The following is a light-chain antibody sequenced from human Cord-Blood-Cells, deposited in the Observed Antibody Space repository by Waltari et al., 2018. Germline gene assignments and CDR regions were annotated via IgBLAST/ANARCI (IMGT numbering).Light chain of an antibody. J-gene: IGKJ2*01. CDR2: AAS. Sequence: EIQMTQYPSSLSASLGDRVTITCRASQGIGSYLNWYQQKPGKAPKLLIYAASSLQSGVPSRFSGSGSGTDFTLTISSLQPEDFATYYCQQSYSTPYTFGQGTKLEIK. CDR1: QGIGSY. V-gene: IGKV1-39*01. CDR3: QQSYSTPYT.